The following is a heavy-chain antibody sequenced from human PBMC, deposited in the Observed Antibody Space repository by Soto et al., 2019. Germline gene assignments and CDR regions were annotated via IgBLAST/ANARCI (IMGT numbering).Heavy chain of an antibody. J-gene: IGHJ6*02. Sequence: ASVKVSCKASGYTFTSYAMHWVRQAPGQRLEWMGWSNAGNGNTKYSQEFQGRVTITRDTSASTAYMELSSLRSEDMAVYYCARGGAAAAHYYYYGMDVWGQGTTVTVPS. CDR1: GYTFTSYA. CDR3: ARGGAAAAHYYYYGMDV. CDR2: SNAGNGNT. V-gene: IGHV1-3*02. D-gene: IGHD6-13*01.